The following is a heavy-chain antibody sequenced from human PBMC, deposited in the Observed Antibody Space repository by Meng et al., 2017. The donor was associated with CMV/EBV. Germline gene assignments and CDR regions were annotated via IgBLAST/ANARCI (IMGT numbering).Heavy chain of an antibody. CDR3: ARYSSSQGYFDY. CDR1: GGTVSSYA. V-gene: IGHV1-69*10. J-gene: IGHJ4*02. D-gene: IGHD6-13*01. Sequence: CKASGGTVSSYAISWVRQAPGQGLEWMGGIIPILGIANYAQKFQGRVTITADKSTSTAYMELSSLRSEDTAVYYCARYSSSQGYFDYWGQGTLVTVSS. CDR2: IIPILGIA.